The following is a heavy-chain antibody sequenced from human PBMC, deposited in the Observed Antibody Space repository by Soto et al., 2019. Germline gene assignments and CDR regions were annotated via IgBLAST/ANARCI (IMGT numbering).Heavy chain of an antibody. CDR2: ISSSSSTI. Sequence: GGSLRLSCAASGFTFSSYSMNWVRQAPGKGLEWVSYISSSSSTIYYADSVKGRFTISRDNAKNSLYLQMNSLRDEDTAVYYCARRGDCSSTSCPTRDYYYGMDVWGQGTTVTVYS. D-gene: IGHD2-2*01. CDR1: GFTFSSYS. CDR3: ARRGDCSSTSCPTRDYYYGMDV. V-gene: IGHV3-48*02. J-gene: IGHJ6*02.